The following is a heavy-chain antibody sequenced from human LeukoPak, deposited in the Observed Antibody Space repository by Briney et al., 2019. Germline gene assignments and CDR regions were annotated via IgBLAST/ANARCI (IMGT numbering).Heavy chain of an antibody. Sequence: SETLSLTCAVYGGSFSGYYWSWIRQPPGKGLGWIGEINHSGSTNYNPSLKSRVTISVDTSKNQFSLKLSSVTAADTAVYYCARGAKSSSSSFRWFDPWGQGTLVTVSS. V-gene: IGHV4-34*01. J-gene: IGHJ5*02. CDR2: INHSGST. CDR1: GGSFSGYY. D-gene: IGHD6-6*01. CDR3: ARGAKSSSSSFRWFDP.